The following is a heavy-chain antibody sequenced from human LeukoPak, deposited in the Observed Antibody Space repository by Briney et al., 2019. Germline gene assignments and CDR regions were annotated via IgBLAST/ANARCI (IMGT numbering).Heavy chain of an antibody. V-gene: IGHV1-2*02. Sequence: GASVKVSCKASGYTFTVFYMHWVRQAPGQGLEWMGWINPNSGGTNYAQKFQGRVTMTRDMSISTVYMELSRLRSDDTAVYYCARSKVYPNDYWGQGTLVTVSS. CDR1: GYTFTVFY. D-gene: IGHD1-14*01. CDR2: INPNSGGT. J-gene: IGHJ4*02. CDR3: ARSKVYPNDY.